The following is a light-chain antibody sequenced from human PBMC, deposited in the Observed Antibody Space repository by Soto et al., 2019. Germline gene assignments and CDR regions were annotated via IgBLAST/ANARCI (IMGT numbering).Light chain of an antibody. J-gene: IGLJ2*01. CDR1: SSEVGGYNY. Sequence: QSALTQPASVSGSPGQSITISCTGTSSEVGGYNYVSWYQQHPGKAPKLMIYDVSNRPSGVSNRFSGSKAGNTASLTISGLQAEDEADYYCSSYTSSSTRVLGGGTKLTVL. CDR2: DVS. CDR3: SSYTSSSTRV. V-gene: IGLV2-14*01.